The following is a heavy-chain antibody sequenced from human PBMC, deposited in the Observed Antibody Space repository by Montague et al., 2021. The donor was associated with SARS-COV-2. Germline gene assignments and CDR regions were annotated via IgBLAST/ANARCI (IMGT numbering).Heavy chain of an antibody. V-gene: IGHV4-39*01. CDR1: GGSISSSSYY. CDR3: ATQEDPSGWIPGPFDF. J-gene: IGHJ4*02. Sequence: SETLSLTCTVSGGSISSSSYYWGWIRQPPGKGLEWIGSIYYSGSTYYNPSLKSRVTISVDTSKNQLSLTLTSVTAADTAVYYCATQEDPSGWIPGPFDFWGQGTLLSVSS. CDR2: IYYSGST. D-gene: IGHD6-19*01.